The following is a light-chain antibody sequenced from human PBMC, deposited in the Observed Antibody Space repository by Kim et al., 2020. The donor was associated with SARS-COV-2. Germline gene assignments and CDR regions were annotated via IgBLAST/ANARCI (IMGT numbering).Light chain of an antibody. J-gene: IGKJ2*01. Sequence: PGERATLSCRARQSVSSNYLAWYQQKPGQTPRLLIYAASSRATGIPDRFSGSGSQTDFTLTINGLEPEDFALYYCQQYGTSTGYTFGQGTKLEI. CDR1: QSVSSNY. CDR3: QQYGTSTGYT. V-gene: IGKV3-20*01. CDR2: AAS.